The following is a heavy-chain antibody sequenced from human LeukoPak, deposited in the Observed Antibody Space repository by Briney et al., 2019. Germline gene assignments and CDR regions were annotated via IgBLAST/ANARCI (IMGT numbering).Heavy chain of an antibody. CDR3: AREADYSRVDP. CDR1: GYTFTGYY. Sequence: ASVKVSCKASGYTFTGYYMHWVRQAPGQGLEWMGWINPNSGGTNYAQKFQGRVTMTRDTSTSTAYMELRSLRSDDTAVYYCAREADYSRVDPWGQGTLVTVSS. V-gene: IGHV1-2*02. J-gene: IGHJ5*02. D-gene: IGHD2-15*01. CDR2: INPNSGGT.